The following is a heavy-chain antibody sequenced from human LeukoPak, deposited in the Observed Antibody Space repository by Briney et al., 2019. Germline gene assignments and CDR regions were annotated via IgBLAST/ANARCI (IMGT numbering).Heavy chain of an antibody. D-gene: IGHD3-3*01. CDR3: ARDARGGNFWSGYSVRYYGMDV. V-gene: IGHV3-11*01. CDR2: ISSSGSTI. CDR1: GGSINSGGYY. Sequence: PSETLSLTCTVSGGSINSGGYYWSWIRQAPGKGLEWVSYISSSGSTIYYADSVKGRFTISRDNAKNSLYLQMNSLRAEDTAVYYCARDARGGNFWSGYSVRYYGMDVWGQGTTVTVSS. J-gene: IGHJ6*02.